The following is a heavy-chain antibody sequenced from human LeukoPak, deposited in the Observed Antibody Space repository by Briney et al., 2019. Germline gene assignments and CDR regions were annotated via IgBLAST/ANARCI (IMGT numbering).Heavy chain of an antibody. CDR3: ARDLVETEMATNWPYYYYGMDV. Sequence: SQTLSLTCAISGDSVSSNSAAWNWIRQSPSRGLEWLGRTYYRSKWYNDYAVSVKSRITISPDTSKNQFSLQLNSVTPEDTAVYYCARDLVETEMATNWPYYYYGMDVWGQGTTVTVSS. D-gene: IGHD5-24*01. CDR2: TYYRSKWYN. V-gene: IGHV6-1*01. J-gene: IGHJ6*02. CDR1: GDSVSSNSAA.